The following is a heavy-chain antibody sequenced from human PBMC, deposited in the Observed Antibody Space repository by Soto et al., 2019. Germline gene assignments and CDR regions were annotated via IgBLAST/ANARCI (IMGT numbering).Heavy chain of an antibody. CDR2: IWYDGSNK. V-gene: IGHV3-33*01. CDR3: ARDQAVRRAIDY. J-gene: IGHJ4*02. Sequence: PGGSLRLCCAASGFTFSRSAMHWVRQAPGKGLEWVAVIWYDGSNKYYGESVKGRFTISRDNSKSTLYLQMNSLRAEDTAVYYCARDQAVRRAIDYWGQGTLVTVS. CDR1: GFTFSRSA. D-gene: IGHD3-10*01.